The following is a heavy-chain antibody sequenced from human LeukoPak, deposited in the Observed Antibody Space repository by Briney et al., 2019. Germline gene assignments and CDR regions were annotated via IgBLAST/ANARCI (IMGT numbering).Heavy chain of an antibody. CDR3: ARQIGRYDILTGYSGDAFDI. V-gene: IGHV4-61*02. Sequence: SETLSLTCTVSGGSISSGSYYWSWIRQPAGKGLEWIGRIYTSGSTNYNPSLKSRVTISVDTSKNQFSLKLSSVTAADTAVYYCARQIGRYDILTGYSGDAFDIWGQGTMVTVSS. CDR2: IYTSGST. CDR1: GGSISSGSYY. D-gene: IGHD3-9*01. J-gene: IGHJ3*02.